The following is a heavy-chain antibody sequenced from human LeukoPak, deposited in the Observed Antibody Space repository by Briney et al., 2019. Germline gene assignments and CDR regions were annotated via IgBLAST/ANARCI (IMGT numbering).Heavy chain of an antibody. J-gene: IGHJ4*02. CDR3: ASLIVGAATRFDY. CDR2: IYYSGST. D-gene: IGHD1-26*01. V-gene: IGHV4-59*08. Sequence: SETLSLTCTVSGGSISSYYWSWIRQPPGKGVEWIGYIYYSGSTNYNPSLKSRVTISVDTSKNQFSLKLSSVTAADTAVYYCASLIVGAATRFDYWGQGTLVTVSS. CDR1: GGSISSYY.